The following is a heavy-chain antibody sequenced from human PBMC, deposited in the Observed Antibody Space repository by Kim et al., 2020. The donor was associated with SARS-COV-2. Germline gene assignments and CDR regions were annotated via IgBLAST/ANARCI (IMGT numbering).Heavy chain of an antibody. Sequence: SETLSLTCAVYGGSFSGYYWSWIRQPPGKGLEWIGEINHSGSTNYNPSLKSRVTISVDTSKNQFSLKLSSVTAADTAVYYCARGLTIFGVVPFDYWGQGT. CDR2: INHSGST. D-gene: IGHD3-3*01. CDR3: ARGLTIFGVVPFDY. V-gene: IGHV4-34*01. CDR1: GGSFSGYY. J-gene: IGHJ4*02.